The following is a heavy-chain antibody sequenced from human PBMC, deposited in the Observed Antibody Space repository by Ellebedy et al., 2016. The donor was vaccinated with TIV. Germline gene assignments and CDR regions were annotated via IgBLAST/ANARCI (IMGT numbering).Heavy chain of an antibody. Sequence: AASVQVSCKASGYNFMNNGISWLRPVPGQGLEWMGWISGHNGNTKYGHRFQGRVTVTSDTTTNTAYMELRSLTSDDSAMYYCARPQYLMVFNDAFDVWGQGTLVTGSS. CDR1: GYNFMNNG. CDR2: ISGHNGNT. V-gene: IGHV1-18*04. J-gene: IGHJ3*01. D-gene: IGHD1-1*01. CDR3: ARPQYLMVFNDAFDV.